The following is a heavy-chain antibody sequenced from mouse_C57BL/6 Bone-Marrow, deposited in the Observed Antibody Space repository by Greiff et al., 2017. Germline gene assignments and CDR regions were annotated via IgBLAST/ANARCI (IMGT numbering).Heavy chain of an antibody. D-gene: IGHD2-5*01. V-gene: IGHV14-4*01. CDR3: TTYSNYWYFDV. CDR1: GFNIKDDY. J-gene: IGHJ1*03. CDR2: IDPENGDT. Sequence: EVQLQQSGAELVRPGASVKLSCTASGFNIKDDYMHWVKQRPEQGLEWIGWIDPENGDTEYASKFQGKATITADTSSNTAYLQLSSLTSADTAVYYCTTYSNYWYFDVWGTGTTVTVSS.